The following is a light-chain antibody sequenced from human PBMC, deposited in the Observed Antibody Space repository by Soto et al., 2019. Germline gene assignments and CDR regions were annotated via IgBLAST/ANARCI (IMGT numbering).Light chain of an antibody. CDR1: SSDMGSNT. Sequence: QSVLTQPPSASGTPGQRVTISCSGRSSDMGSNTESWYQQLPGTAPKLLFYSDNQRPSGVPDRFSGSKSGTSASLAISGLQSEDEADYYCAAWDDRLIGYVFGTGTKLTVL. CDR3: AAWDDRLIGYV. CDR2: SDN. V-gene: IGLV1-44*01. J-gene: IGLJ1*01.